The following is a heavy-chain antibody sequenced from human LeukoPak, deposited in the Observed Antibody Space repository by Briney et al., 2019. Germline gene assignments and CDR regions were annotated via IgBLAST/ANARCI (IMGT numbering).Heavy chain of an antibody. Sequence: GGSLRLSCAASGFTVSRYWMSWVRQAPGKGLEWVSSINKDGSEKFHADSATGRFTISRDNAKNSLFLQMNTLGAEDAAVYYCARTYDRSTYGVHYFDPWGQGTLVTVSS. CDR3: ARTYDRSTYGVHYFDP. V-gene: IGHV3-7*01. CDR1: GFTVSRYW. J-gene: IGHJ5*02. CDR2: INKDGSEK. D-gene: IGHD3-22*01.